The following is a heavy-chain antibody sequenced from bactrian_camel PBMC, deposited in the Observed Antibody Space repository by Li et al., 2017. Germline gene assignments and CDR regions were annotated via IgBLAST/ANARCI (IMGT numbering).Heavy chain of an antibody. D-gene: IGHD2*01. J-gene: IGHJ4*01. V-gene: IGHV3S53*01. Sequence: QLVESGGGSVQAGGSLRLSCAASRYIYSNLCMGWFRQATGKEREGVAGIEVGGRIKYADSVKGRFTISQDNAKNTLYLQMNSLKPEDTAMYYCAAHTYRYCDIGSLPDFPNWGQGTQVTVS. CDR2: IEVGGRI. CDR3: AAHTYRYCDIGSLPDFPN. CDR1: RYIYSNLC.